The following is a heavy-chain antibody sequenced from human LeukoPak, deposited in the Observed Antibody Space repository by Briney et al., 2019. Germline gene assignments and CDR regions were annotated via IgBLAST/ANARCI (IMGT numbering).Heavy chain of an antibody. CDR1: GYTFTSFD. J-gene: IGHJ6*03. V-gene: IGHV1-8*01. D-gene: IGHD2-15*01. CDR2: MNPNSGNT. Sequence: GASVRVSCKVSGYTFTSFDMNWVRQATGQGLEWMGWMNPNSGNTGYAQKFQGRVTMTRNTSISTAYMELSSLRSEDTAVYYCARGLRYCSGGRCYFSPPYYYYMDVWGKGTTVTISS. CDR3: ARGLRYCSGGRCYFSPPYYYYMDV.